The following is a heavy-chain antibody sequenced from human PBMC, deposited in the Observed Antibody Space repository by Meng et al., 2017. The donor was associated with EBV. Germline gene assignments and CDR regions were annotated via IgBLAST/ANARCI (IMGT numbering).Heavy chain of an antibody. CDR2: IIPAGGNT. CDR3: VRELVGGTFDY. CDR1: GYTFTSSY. J-gene: IGHJ4*02. Sequence: LVRSGGEVKEPGASVKVSCKASGYTFTSSYLHWVRQAPGKGLEWMGIIIPAGGNTNYAQKFRGRFTMTRDTSTSTVYMDLSILTSEDTAVYYCVRELVGGTFDYWGQGTLVTVSS. V-gene: IGHV1-46*01. D-gene: IGHD1/OR15-1a*01.